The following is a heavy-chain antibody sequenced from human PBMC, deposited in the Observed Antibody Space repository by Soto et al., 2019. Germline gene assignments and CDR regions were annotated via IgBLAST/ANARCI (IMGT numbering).Heavy chain of an antibody. V-gene: IGHV1-46*03. CDR1: GYMFSNYY. D-gene: IGHD6-19*01. CDR2: IDPSGGST. Sequence: QVQLVQSGAELRKPGASVKVSCKTSGYMFSNYYMHWVRLAPGQGLEWMGIIDPSGGSTSYAQRSQGGVTMTRDRSPSTAYLELSSLGSEDTALYYCARRSWFGSRWYPFAYWGQGTLVTVSS. CDR3: ARRSWFGSRWYPFAY. J-gene: IGHJ4*02.